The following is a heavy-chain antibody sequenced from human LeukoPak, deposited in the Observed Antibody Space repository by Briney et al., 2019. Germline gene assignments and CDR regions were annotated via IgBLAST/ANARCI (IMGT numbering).Heavy chain of an antibody. CDR1: GGSISSYY. Sequence: SETLSLTCTVSGGSISSYYWSWIRQPPGKGLEWIAYIYYSGSTNYNPSLKSRVTISVDTSKNQFSLKLSSVTAADTAVYYCARDATRDGYNFIGYRGQGTLVTVSS. J-gene: IGHJ4*02. V-gene: IGHV4-59*01. D-gene: IGHD5-24*01. CDR3: ARDATRDGYNFIGY. CDR2: IYYSGST.